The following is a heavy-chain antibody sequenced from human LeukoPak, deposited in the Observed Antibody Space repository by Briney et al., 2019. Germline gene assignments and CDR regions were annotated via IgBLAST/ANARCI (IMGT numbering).Heavy chain of an antibody. Sequence: ASVTVSCKASGYTFTSYYMHWVRHAPGQGLEWMGIINPSGGSTSYAQKFQGRVTMTRDKSTSTVYIELGRPGSEDTAVYYCASATAMAPSTMDYCGQGTLVTVSS. J-gene: IGHJ4*02. CDR2: INPSGGST. V-gene: IGHV1-46*03. CDR3: ASATAMAPSTMDY. CDR1: GYTFTSYY. D-gene: IGHD5-18*01.